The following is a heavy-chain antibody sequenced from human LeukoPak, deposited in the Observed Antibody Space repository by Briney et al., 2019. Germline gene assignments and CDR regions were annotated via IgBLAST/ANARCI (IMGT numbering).Heavy chain of an antibody. Sequence: AGGSLRLSCAASGFTFSSTWMNWVRQAPGKGLEWVGRIKSAIDGGATDYAAPVQGRFTISRDDSQATLYLQMNGLRTEDTAVYYCTTGGDVIVAGTRAFDIWGQGTMVTVSS. CDR2: IKSAIDGGAT. CDR1: GFTFSSTW. CDR3: TTGGDVIVAGTRAFDI. D-gene: IGHD5-12*01. V-gene: IGHV3-15*07. J-gene: IGHJ3*02.